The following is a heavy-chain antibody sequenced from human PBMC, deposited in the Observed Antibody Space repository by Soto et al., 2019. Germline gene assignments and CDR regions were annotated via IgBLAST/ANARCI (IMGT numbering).Heavy chain of an antibody. Sequence: SETLSLTCAVSGGSISSSNWWSWVRQPPGKGLEWIGEIYHSGTTYYNPSLKSRVTMSVDTSKNQFSLKLTSVTAVDTAVYYCARREIQGPIDYWGQGTLVTVSS. CDR2: IYHSGTT. CDR3: ARREIQGPIDY. J-gene: IGHJ4*02. CDR1: GGSISSSNW. V-gene: IGHV4-4*02. D-gene: IGHD1-26*01.